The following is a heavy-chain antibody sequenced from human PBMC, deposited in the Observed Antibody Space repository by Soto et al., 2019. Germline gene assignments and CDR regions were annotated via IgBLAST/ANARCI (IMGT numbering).Heavy chain of an antibody. J-gene: IGHJ3*02. CDR3: AREAGYSSSDDAFDI. CDR2: IIPIFGTA. V-gene: IGHV1-69*13. Sequence: SVKVSCKASGGTFSSYAISWVRQAPGQGLEWMGGIIPIFGTANYAQKFQGRVTITADESTSTAHMELSSLRSEDTAVYYCAREAGYSSSDDAFDIWGQGTMVTVSS. CDR1: GGTFSSYA. D-gene: IGHD6-13*01.